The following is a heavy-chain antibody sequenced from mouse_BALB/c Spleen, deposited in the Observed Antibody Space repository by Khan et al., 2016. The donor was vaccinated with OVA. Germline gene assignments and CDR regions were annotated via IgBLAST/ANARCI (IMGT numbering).Heavy chain of an antibody. CDR3: ARSNYGTFAY. Sequence: EVELVESGGGLVKPGGSLKLSCAASGFTFSSYTMSWIRQTPEKRLEWVAAISSGGDNTFYPDSLKGRFTISRDNAKNNLYLQMSSLRSEDTALYYCARSNYGTFAYWGQGTLVTVSA. D-gene: IGHD2-1*01. CDR2: ISSGGDNT. J-gene: IGHJ3*01. V-gene: IGHV5-9*03. CDR1: GFTFSSYT.